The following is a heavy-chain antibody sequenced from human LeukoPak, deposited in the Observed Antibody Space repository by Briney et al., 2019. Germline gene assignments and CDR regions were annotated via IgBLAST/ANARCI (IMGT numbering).Heavy chain of an antibody. J-gene: IGHJ3*02. Sequence: GGSLRLSCAASGFTFSSYSMNWVRQAPGKGLEWVANIKQDGGNEKYYVDSVKGRFTISRDNAKNSLYLQMNSLRAEDTAVYYCARVYSSSSGKNAFDIWGQGTMVTVSS. D-gene: IGHD6-6*01. V-gene: IGHV3-7*03. CDR1: GFTFSSYS. CDR3: ARVYSSSSGKNAFDI. CDR2: IKQDGGNEK.